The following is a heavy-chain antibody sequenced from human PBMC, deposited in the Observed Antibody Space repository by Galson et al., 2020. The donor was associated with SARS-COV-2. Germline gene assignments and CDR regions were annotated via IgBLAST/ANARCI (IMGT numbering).Heavy chain of an antibody. D-gene: IGHD5-18*01. J-gene: IGHJ6*02. CDR2: INPNSGGT. V-gene: IGHV1-2*02. Sequence: ASVKVSCKASGYTFTGYYMHWVRQAPGQGLEWMGWINPNSGGTNYAQKFQGRVTMTRDTSISTAYMELSRLRSDDTAVYYCARELSVDTAAYYCYGMDVVGQGTTVTVSS. CDR1: GYTFTGYY. CDR3: ARELSVDTAAYYCYGMDV.